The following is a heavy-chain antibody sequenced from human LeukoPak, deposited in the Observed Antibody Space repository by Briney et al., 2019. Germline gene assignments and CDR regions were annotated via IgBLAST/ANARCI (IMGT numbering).Heavy chain of an antibody. CDR3: TRGRYYDSSGYYPFDY. CDR1: GFTFINAW. Sequence: GGSLRLSCAASGFTFINAWMSWVSQAPGKGLEWVGFIRSKAYGGTTEYAASVKGRFTISRDDSKSIAYLQMNSLKTEDTAVYYCTRGRYYDSSGYYPFDYWGQGTLVTVSS. J-gene: IGHJ4*02. CDR2: IRSKAYGGTT. V-gene: IGHV3-49*04. D-gene: IGHD3-22*01.